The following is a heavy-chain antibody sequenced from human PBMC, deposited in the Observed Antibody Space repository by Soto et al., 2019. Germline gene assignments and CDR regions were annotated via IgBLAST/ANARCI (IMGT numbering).Heavy chain of an antibody. CDR2: ISAAGDP. CDR1: GFTFRNYD. V-gene: IGHV3-13*05. J-gene: IGHJ6*02. Sequence: EVQLVESGGGLVQPGRSLRLSCEASGFTFRNYDMHWVRQGTGKGLEWVSGISAAGDPDYADSVEGRFTISRENAQISFFLQMNSLRFGDTSVYYCARPDRDFYGLDVWGQGTTVIVSS. CDR3: ARPDRDFYGLDV.